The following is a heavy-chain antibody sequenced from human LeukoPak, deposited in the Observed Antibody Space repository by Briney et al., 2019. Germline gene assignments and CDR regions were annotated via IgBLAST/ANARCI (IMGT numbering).Heavy chain of an antibody. Sequence: PSETLSLTCAVSGGSISSGGYSWGWIRQPPGKGLEWIGYIYHSGSIYYNPSLKSRVTISVDRSKNQSSLKLTSVTAADTAVYYCARSQLNYYHSSGNTQDGDAFDIWGQGTMVTVSS. CDR1: GGSISSGGYS. J-gene: IGHJ3*02. V-gene: IGHV4-30-2*01. CDR2: IYHSGSI. D-gene: IGHD3-22*01. CDR3: ARSQLNYYHSSGNTQDGDAFDI.